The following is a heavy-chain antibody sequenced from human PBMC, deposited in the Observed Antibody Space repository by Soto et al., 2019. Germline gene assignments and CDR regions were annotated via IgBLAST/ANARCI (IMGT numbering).Heavy chain of an antibody. J-gene: IGHJ6*02. CDR1: GFTFSSYG. CDR3: ARQLAVPYAAYAMDV. D-gene: IGHD2-2*01. V-gene: IGHV3-33*03. Sequence: QVHLVESGGGVVQPGRSLILSCAASGFTFSSYGMLWVRQAPGKGLEWVALIWYNGSKKYYGESVKGRFTIFRDNSENTLYLEMSRLRVEDTAVYYCARQLAVPYAAYAMDVWGQGTTVTVSS. CDR2: IWYNGSKK.